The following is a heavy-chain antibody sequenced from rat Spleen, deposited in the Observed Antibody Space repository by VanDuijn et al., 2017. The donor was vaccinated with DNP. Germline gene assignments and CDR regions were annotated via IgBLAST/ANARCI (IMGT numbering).Heavy chain of an antibody. Sequence: EVQLQESGPGLVKPSQSLSLTCSVTDYSITSNYWGWIRKFPGNKMEYIGHISYSGSTNYNPSLKSRISITRDTSKNHFFLHLNSVTSEDTATYYCARWTRYFDYWGQGVMVTVSS. CDR2: ISYSGST. V-gene: IGHV3-1*01. CDR1: DYSITSNY. J-gene: IGHJ2*01. D-gene: IGHD1-7*01. CDR3: ARWTRYFDY.